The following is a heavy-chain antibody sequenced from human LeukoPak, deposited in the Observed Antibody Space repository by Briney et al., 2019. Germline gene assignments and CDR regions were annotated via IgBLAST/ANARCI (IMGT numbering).Heavy chain of an antibody. J-gene: IGHJ4*02. CDR3: AKDLASVGTGGVNY. D-gene: IGHD4-23*01. CDR1: GFTFSSYA. V-gene: IGHV3-23*01. Sequence: PGRSLRLSCAASGFTFSSYAMSWVRQAPGKGLEWVSAISGSGGSTYYADSVKGRFTISRDNSKNTLYLQMNSLRAEDTALYYCAKDLASVGTGGVNYWGQGTLVTVSS. CDR2: ISGSGGST.